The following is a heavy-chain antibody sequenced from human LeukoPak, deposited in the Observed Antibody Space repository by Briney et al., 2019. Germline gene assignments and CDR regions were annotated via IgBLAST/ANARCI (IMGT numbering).Heavy chain of an antibody. CDR1: GFTFSSYS. CDR2: ITRSSSTT. CDR3: ARDQGGGYSYGWQSFDY. D-gene: IGHD5-18*01. J-gene: IGHJ4*02. Sequence: TGGSLRLSCAASGFTFSSYSLNWVRQAPGKGLEWVSSITRSSSTTYYADSVKGRFTISRDNAKNSLYLQMNSLRAEDTAVYYCARDQGGGYSYGWQSFDYWGQGTLVTVSS. V-gene: IGHV3-48*04.